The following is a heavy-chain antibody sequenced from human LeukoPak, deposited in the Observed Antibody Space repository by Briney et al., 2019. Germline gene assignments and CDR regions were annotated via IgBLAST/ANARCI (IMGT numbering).Heavy chain of an antibody. CDR2: INPNSGGT. V-gene: IGHV1-2*02. CDR1: GYTFTGYY. J-gene: IGHJ4*02. Sequence: ASVKVSCKASGYTFTGYYMHWVRQAPGQGLEWMGWINPNSGGTNYAQKFQGRVTMTRDTSISTAYMELSRLRSDDTAVYYRARGNSGSYPNFDYWGQGTLVTVSS. CDR3: ARGNSGSYPNFDY. D-gene: IGHD1-26*01.